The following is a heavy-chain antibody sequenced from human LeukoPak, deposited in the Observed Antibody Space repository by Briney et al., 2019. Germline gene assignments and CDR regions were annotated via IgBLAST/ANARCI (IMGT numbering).Heavy chain of an antibody. V-gene: IGHV4-59*01. CDR2: IYYSGST. J-gene: IGHJ4*02. CDR1: GGSISSYY. CDR3: ARAEGQTFDY. Sequence: SETLSLTCTVSGGSISSYYWIWIRQPPGKGLEWIGYIYYSGSTNYNPSLKSRVTISVDTSKNQFSLKLGSVTAADTAVYYCARAEGQTFDYWGQGTLVTVSS.